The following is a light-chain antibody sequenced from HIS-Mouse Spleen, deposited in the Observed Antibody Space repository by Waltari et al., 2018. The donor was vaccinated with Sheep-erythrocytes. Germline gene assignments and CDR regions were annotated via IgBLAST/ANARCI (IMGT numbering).Light chain of an antibody. CDR2: DAS. CDR1: QDISNY. CDR3: QQYDNLLT. V-gene: IGKV1-33*01. Sequence: DIQMTQSPSSLSASVGDRVTITCQASQDISNYLNWYQQEPGKAPKLLIYDASNLETGVTSRFSGSGSGTDFTFTISSLQPEDIATYYCQQYDNLLTFGGGTKVEIK. J-gene: IGKJ4*01.